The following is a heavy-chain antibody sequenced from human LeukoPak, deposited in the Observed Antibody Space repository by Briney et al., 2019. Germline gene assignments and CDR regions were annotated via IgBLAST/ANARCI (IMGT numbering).Heavy chain of an antibody. J-gene: IGHJ4*02. Sequence: GGSLRLSCVAPGFTFNSSWMSWVRQAPGKGLEWVANIKQDGSDKYYVDSVKGRFTISRGNAKNSVYLQMNSLRVEDTAVYYCARKGDYWGQGILVTVSS. CDR3: ARKGDY. V-gene: IGHV3-7*01. CDR2: IKQDGSDK. CDR1: GFTFNSSW.